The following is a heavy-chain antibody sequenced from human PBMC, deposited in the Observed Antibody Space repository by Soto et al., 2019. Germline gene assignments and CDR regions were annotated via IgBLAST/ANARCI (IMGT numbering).Heavy chain of an antibody. CDR3: AKTGTVD. Sequence: WGWIRQPPGRSLEWIASIFHTGTTYYTPSLKSRVTISVDTSKNQFSRRLSSVTAADSAVYYCAKTGTVD. CDR2: IFHTGTT. J-gene: IGHJ4*01. V-gene: IGHV4-38-2*01.